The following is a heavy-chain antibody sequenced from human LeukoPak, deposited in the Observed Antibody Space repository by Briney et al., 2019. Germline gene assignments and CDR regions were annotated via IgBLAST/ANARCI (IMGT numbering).Heavy chain of an antibody. Sequence: ASVKVSCEAFGYTFTGYYMHWVRQAPGQGLEWMGRINPNSGGTNYAQKFQGRVTMTRDTSISTAYMELSRLRSDDTAVYYCARDDSLGATYYYWGQGTLVTVSS. CDR3: ARDDSLGATYYY. V-gene: IGHV1-2*06. CDR1: GYTFTGYY. D-gene: IGHD1-26*01. CDR2: INPNSGGT. J-gene: IGHJ4*02.